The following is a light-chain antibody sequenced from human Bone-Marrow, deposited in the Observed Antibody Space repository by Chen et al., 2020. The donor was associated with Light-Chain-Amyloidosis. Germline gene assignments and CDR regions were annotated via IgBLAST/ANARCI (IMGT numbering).Light chain of an antibody. CDR2: EVS. CDR3: SSYAGSNNFV. Sequence: QSALAQPPSASGSPGPSVTISCAGTSRDVGDYKYVSWYQQHPGKAPKLMIYEVSKRPSGVPDRFSGSKSGNTASLTVSGLQAEDEADYYCSSYAGSNNFVFGTGTKVTVL. V-gene: IGLV2-8*01. J-gene: IGLJ1*01. CDR1: SRDVGDYKY.